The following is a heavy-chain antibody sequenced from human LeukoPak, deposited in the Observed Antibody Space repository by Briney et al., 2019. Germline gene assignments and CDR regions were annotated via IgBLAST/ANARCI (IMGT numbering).Heavy chain of an antibody. CDR3: ASETPYYYGSGSYSWGRWFDP. J-gene: IGHJ5*02. CDR2: IYYSGST. CDR1: GGSISSYY. D-gene: IGHD3-10*01. V-gene: IGHV4-59*06. Sequence: SETLSLTCTVSGGSISSYYWSWIRQPPGKGLEWIGYIYYSGSTYYNPSLKSRVTISVDTSKNQFSLKLSSVTAADTAVYYCASETPYYYGSGSYSWGRWFDPWGQGTLVTVSS.